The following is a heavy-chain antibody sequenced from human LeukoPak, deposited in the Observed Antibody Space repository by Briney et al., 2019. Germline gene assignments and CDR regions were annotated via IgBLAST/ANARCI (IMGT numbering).Heavy chain of an antibody. CDR1: GFTFSSYA. Sequence: GGSLRLSCAASGFTFSSYAMSWVRQAPGKGLEWASAISGSGGSTYYADSVKGRFTISRDNSKNTLYLQMNSLRAEDTAVYYCAKEGSLRYFDWPDYYYYGMDVWGKGTTVTVSS. J-gene: IGHJ6*04. V-gene: IGHV3-23*01. CDR3: AKEGSLRYFDWPDYYYYGMDV. D-gene: IGHD3-9*01. CDR2: ISGSGGST.